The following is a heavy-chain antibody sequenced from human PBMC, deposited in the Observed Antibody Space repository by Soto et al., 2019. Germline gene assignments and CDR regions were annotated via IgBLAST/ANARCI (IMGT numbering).Heavy chain of an antibody. CDR3: ARELRTHAFDI. V-gene: IGHV4-31*03. CDR2: IYYSGRT. Sequence: QVQPQESGPGPVKPSQTLSLTCTVSGCSISSGGYYWRWIRQHPGKGLERIGYIYYSGRTYYNPSHKSRVTISVDTSKNQFSLKLSSVTAADTAVYYCARELRTHAFDIWGQGTMVTVSS. CDR1: GCSISSGGYY. J-gene: IGHJ3*02.